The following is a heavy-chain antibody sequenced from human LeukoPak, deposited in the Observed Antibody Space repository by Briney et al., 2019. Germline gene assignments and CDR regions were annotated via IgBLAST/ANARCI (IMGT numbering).Heavy chain of an antibody. V-gene: IGHV3-30-3*01. CDR2: ISYDGSNK. CDR1: GFTFSSYA. Sequence: GGSLRLSRAASGFTFSSYAMHWVRQAPGKGLEWVAVISYDGSNKYYADSVKGRFTISRDNSKNTLYLQMNSLRAEDTAVYYCARGGGAFQKYYYYYYGMDVWGQGTTVTVSS. J-gene: IGHJ6*02. CDR3: ARGGGAFQKYYYYYYGMDV.